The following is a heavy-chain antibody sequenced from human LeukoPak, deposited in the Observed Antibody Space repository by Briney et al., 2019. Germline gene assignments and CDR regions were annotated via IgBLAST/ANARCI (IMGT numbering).Heavy chain of an antibody. CDR1: GFTFSNYI. CDR3: ARVAKERVGGVYYFDY. Sequence: GGSLRLSCAASGFTFSNYIMNWVRQAPGKGLEWVSYISSSSSTIYYADSVRGRFTISRDNAKNSLYLQMNSLRAGDTAVYYCARVAKERVGGVYYFDYWGQGTLVTVSS. J-gene: IGHJ4*02. CDR2: ISSSSSTI. V-gene: IGHV3-48*01. D-gene: IGHD1-1*01.